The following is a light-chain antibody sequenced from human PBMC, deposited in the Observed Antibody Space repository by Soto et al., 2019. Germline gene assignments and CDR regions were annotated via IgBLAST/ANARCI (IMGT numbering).Light chain of an antibody. V-gene: IGLV2-14*01. CDR2: DVS. CDR3: NSYTGTSSRYV. J-gene: IGLJ1*01. Sequence: QSVLTQPASVSGSPGQSITISYTGTSSDIGSYNYVSWYQQYPGKAPKLMIYDVSNRPSGVSNRFSGSKSGNTASLTISGLRTEDEADYYCNSYTGTSSRYVFGTGTKVTV. CDR1: SSDIGSYNY.